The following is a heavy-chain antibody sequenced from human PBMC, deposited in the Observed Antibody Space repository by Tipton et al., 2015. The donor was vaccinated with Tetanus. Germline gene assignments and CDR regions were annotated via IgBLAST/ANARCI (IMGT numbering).Heavy chain of an antibody. V-gene: IGHV3-21*01. CDR3: ARDREENLYFDL. J-gene: IGHJ2*01. CDR1: GFTFTYYS. CDR2: ISSSSRYI. D-gene: IGHD1-7*01. Sequence: SLRLSCAASGFTFTYYSLNWVRQAPGKGLEWVSSISSSSRYIYYADSVKGRFTASRDNAKNSLYLQMNSLRAEDTAIYYCARDREENLYFDLWGRGTLVTVSS.